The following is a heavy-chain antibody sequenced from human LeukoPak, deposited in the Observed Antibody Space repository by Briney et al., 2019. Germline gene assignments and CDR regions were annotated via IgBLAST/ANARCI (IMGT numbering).Heavy chain of an antibody. CDR3: ARDLLYYDSSGPFDY. J-gene: IGHJ4*02. Sequence: SVKVSCKASGGTFSSYASSWVRQAPGQGLEWIGGIIPIFGTANYAQKFQGRVTITADESTSTAYMELSSLRSEDTAVYYCARDLLYYDSSGPFDYWGQGTLVTVSS. V-gene: IGHV1-69*13. CDR1: GGTFSSYA. D-gene: IGHD3-22*01. CDR2: IIPIFGTA.